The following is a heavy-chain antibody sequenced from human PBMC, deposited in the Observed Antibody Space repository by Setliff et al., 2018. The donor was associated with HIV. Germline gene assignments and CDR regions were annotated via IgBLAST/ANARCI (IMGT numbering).Heavy chain of an antibody. D-gene: IGHD1-26*01. CDR2: IHSSGST. CDR1: GDSITTYY. V-gene: IGHV4-59*13. Sequence: PSETLSLTCIVSGDSITTYYWSWIRQSPAKGLEWIGYIHSSGSTKYNPSLKSRVAISVDPSKSQFSLRLNSVTAADTAVYYCARGGVGAALVWFDPWGQGTLVTVSS. CDR3: ARGGVGAALVWFDP. J-gene: IGHJ5*02.